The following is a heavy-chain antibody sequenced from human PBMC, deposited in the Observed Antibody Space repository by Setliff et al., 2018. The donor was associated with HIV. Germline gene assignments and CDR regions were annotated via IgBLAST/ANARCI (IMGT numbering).Heavy chain of an antibody. V-gene: IGHV4-34*01. Sequence: SETLSLTCAVYGGSFSGYYWTWIRQPPGKGLEWIGDINHRGDTKYNPSLRSRVTISRDRSANQFSLILTSVTAADTGVYYCARVVETTYISGFGAFDVWGQGKVVTVTS. CDR3: ARVVETTYISGFGAFDV. CDR2: INHRGDT. J-gene: IGHJ3*01. D-gene: IGHD4-4*01. CDR1: GGSFSGYY.